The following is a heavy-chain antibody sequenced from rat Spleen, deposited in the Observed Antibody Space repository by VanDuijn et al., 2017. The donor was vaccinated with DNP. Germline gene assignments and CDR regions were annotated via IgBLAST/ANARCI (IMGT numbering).Heavy chain of an antibody. J-gene: IGHJ2*01. CDR3: ATHERRVPLVDY. CDR2: ISNTGDST. D-gene: IGHD1-11*01. Sequence: EVQLVESGGGSVQPGRSMKLSCAASGFTFSSFPMAWVRQAPTKGLDWVATISNTGDSTYYRDSVRGRFTISRDNAKSTLYLQMNSLRSEDTATYYCATHERRVPLVDYWGQGVMVTVSS. CDR1: GFTFSSFP. V-gene: IGHV5-46*01.